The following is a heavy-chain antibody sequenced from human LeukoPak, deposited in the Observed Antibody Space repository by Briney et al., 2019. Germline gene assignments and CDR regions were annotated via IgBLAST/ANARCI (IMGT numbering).Heavy chain of an antibody. Sequence: SETLSLTCAVYGGSFSGYYWNWIRQPPGKGLEWIGEINQSGSTNYNPSLKSRVTISFDTSKNQFSLKLSSVTAADTAVYYCARGRAFFDWGQGTLVAVSS. J-gene: IGHJ4*02. D-gene: IGHD3-3*02. CDR2: INQSGST. CDR3: ARGRAFFD. V-gene: IGHV4-34*01. CDR1: GGSFSGYY.